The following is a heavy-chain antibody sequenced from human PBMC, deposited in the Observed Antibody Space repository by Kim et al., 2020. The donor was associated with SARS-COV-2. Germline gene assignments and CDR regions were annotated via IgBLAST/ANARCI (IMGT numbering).Heavy chain of an antibody. Sequence: SETLSLTCTVSGGSISSYYWSWIRQPPGKGLEWIGYIYYSGSTNYNPSLKSRVTISVDTSKIQFSLKLSSVTAADTAVYYCAREGSGGGNYGYWGQGTLVTVSS. D-gene: IGHD2-15*01. CDR3: AREGSGGGNYGY. J-gene: IGHJ4*02. CDR1: GGSISSYY. CDR2: IYYSGST. V-gene: IGHV4-59*13.